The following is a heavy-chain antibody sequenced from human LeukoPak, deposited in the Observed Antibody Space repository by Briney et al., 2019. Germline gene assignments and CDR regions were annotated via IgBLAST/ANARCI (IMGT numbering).Heavy chain of an antibody. D-gene: IGHD3-22*01. J-gene: IGHJ4*02. CDR1: GDSISSGSYY. CDR3: ARLILSAHYYDSSGYSRGYYFDY. V-gene: IGHV4-61*02. CDR2: IYSSGST. Sequence: PSETLSLTCTVSGDSISSGSYYWSWIRQPAGKGLEWIGRIYSSGSTNYNPSLKSRVTISVDTSKNQFSLKLSSVTAADTAVYYCARLILSAHYYDSSGYSRGYYFDYWGQGTLVTVSS.